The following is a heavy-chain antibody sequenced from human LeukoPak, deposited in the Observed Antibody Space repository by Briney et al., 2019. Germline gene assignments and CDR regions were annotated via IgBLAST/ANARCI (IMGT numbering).Heavy chain of an antibody. J-gene: IGHJ4*02. D-gene: IGHD1-26*01. CDR1: GGSISSGDYY. V-gene: IGHV4-30-4*08. CDR2: IYYSGST. CDR3: ARTGATHSLPFDY. Sequence: KPSQTLSLTCTVSGGSISSGDYYWSWIRQPPGKGLEWFGYIYYSGSTYYNPSLKSRVTISVDTSKNQFSLKLSSVTAADTAVYYCARTGATHSLPFDYWGQGTLVTVSS.